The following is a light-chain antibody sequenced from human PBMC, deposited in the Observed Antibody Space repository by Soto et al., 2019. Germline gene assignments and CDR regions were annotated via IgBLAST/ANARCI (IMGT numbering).Light chain of an antibody. J-gene: IGKJ4*01. V-gene: IGKV3-20*01. CDR3: QKYSSSPLT. CDR2: GKS. Sequence: DIVLTQSPGTLSLSPGDSATLSCRASQSVRSSHLAWYQQMPGQAPRLLIYGKSNRATGIPDRLSGSGSGTDFTLTISRLEPEDFAVYYCQKYSSSPLTCGGGAKVEIK. CDR1: QSVRSSH.